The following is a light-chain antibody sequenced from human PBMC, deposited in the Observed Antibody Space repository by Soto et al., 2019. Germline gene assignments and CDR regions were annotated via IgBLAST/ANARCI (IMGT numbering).Light chain of an antibody. V-gene: IGKV3-15*01. CDR2: GTS. CDR3: QQYNNLPYT. J-gene: IGKJ2*01. CDR1: QSVGRN. Sequence: EIVMTQSQVALSVSPGERAALSCRASQSVGRNFAWYRQRPGQAPRVLIYGTSNRATGVPARFSGSRSGTVFTLTISCLQSEVFSVYYCQQYNNLPYTVGQGTRPEIK.